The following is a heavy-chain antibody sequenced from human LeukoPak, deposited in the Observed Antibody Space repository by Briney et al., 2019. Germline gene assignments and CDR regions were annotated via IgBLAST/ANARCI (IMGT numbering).Heavy chain of an antibody. CDR1: GGSFSGYY. D-gene: IGHD1-1*01. J-gene: IGHJ4*02. Sequence: SETLSLTCAVYGGSFSGYYWCWIRQPPGKGLEWIGEINHSGSTNYNPSLKSRVTISVDTSKNQFSLKLSSVTAADTAVYYCASLLSTTGTTGIDYWGQGTLVTVSS. V-gene: IGHV4-34*01. CDR3: ASLLSTTGTTGIDY. CDR2: INHSGST.